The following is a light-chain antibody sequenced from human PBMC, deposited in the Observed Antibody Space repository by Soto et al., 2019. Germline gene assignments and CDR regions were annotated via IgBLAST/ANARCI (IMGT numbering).Light chain of an antibody. CDR1: QDISNY. J-gene: IGKJ3*01. CDR2: DAS. Sequence: DNQMTQSPSSLSASVGDRVTITCQASQDISNYLNWYQQKPGKVPKLMLYDASNLETGVPSRFSSSGSGTDFTFLISSLQPEDIVTYYCQQYYNHPPFTLGPGTKVDIK. V-gene: IGKV1-33*01. CDR3: QQYYNHPPFT.